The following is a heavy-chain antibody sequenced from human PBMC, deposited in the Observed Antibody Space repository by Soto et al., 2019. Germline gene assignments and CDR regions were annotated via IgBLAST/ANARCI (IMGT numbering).Heavy chain of an antibody. J-gene: IGHJ4*02. V-gene: IGHV3-33*01. CDR2: IWNDGSNK. CDR3: ATGYCSSTSCYRYFDY. D-gene: IGHD2-2*01. Sequence: GGSLRLSCAASGFTFSNYGMHWVRQAPGKGLEWVAVIWNDGSNKYYVDSVKGRFTISRDNFKNTLYLQMNNLRAEDTAVYYCATGYCSSTSCYRYFDYWGQGTLVTVSS. CDR1: GFTFSNYG.